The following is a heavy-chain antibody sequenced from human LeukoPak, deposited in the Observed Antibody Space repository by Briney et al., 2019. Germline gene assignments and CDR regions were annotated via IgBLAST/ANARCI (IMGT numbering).Heavy chain of an antibody. CDR3: AKEVAGIAEYFQH. Sequence: GGSLKLSCAASGFSFSSYAMSWVRQAPGKGLEWVSAISGSGGSTYYADSVKGRFTISRDNSKNTLYLQMNSLRAEDTAVYFCAKEVAGIAEYFQHWGQGTLVTVSS. J-gene: IGHJ1*01. V-gene: IGHV3-23*01. D-gene: IGHD6-19*01. CDR1: GFSFSSYA. CDR2: ISGSGGST.